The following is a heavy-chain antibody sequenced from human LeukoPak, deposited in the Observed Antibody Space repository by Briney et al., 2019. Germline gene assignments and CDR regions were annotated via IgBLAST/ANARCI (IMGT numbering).Heavy chain of an antibody. CDR1: GGSISSYY. CDR3: ARNGLLWFGEAIDY. J-gene: IGHJ4*02. Sequence: SETLSLTCTVSGGSISSYYWSWIRQPPGKGLEWIGYIYYSGSTNYNPSLKSRVTISVDTSKNQFSLKLSSVTAADTAVYYCARNGLLWFGEAIDYWGQGTLVTVSS. CDR2: IYYSGST. D-gene: IGHD3-10*01. V-gene: IGHV4-59*08.